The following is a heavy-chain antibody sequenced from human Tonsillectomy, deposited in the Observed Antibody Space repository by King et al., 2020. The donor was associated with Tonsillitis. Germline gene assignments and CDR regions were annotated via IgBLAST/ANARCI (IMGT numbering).Heavy chain of an antibody. CDR1: GYSFATYW. J-gene: IGHJ5*01. CDR3: VRLRVVTGTRFDS. D-gene: IGHD2-21*02. V-gene: IGHV5-51*01. Sequence: VQLVQSGAEVKKPGESLKISCKGSGYSFATYWIGWVRQMPGKGLEWMGIIYPGDSDTRYSPSFQGQVTISADKSISTAYLQWSSLKASDTAMYYCVRLRVVTGTRFDSWGQGTLVTVSS. CDR2: IYPGDSDT.